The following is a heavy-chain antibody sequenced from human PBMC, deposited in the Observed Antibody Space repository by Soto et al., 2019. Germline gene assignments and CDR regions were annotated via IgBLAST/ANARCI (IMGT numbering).Heavy chain of an antibody. D-gene: IGHD2-15*01. CDR2: ISCNRGNI. CDR1: GFTFDDYA. CDR3: TRSIGPSCYSSFAY. J-gene: IGHJ4*02. V-gene: IGHV3-9*01. Sequence: EVQLVESGGGLVQPGRSLRLSCAASGFTFDDYAIHWVRQAPGKGLELVSVISCNRGNIGYSDSVKCRFTISRDNAKNSLYLQMNSLRAEDTALYYCTRSIGPSCYSSFAYFGQGTLVTVSS.